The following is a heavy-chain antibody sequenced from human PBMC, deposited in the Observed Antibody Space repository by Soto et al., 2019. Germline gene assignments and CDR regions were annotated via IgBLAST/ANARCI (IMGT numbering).Heavy chain of an antibody. CDR1: GGTFSDFT. CDR2: IIPILEAT. V-gene: IGHV1-69*01. Sequence: QVQLVQSGAEVRKPGSSVKVSCRASGGTFSDFTVTWVRQAPGQGLEWMGGIIPILEATKYAQTFQDRVTFTADESTSTVFMKLSSLRSEDTAVYFCATSYCGNECQPNRAFYYFGWDVWGQGTTVTVSS. CDR3: ATSYCGNECQPNRAFYYFGWDV. J-gene: IGHJ6*02. D-gene: IGHD2-21*01.